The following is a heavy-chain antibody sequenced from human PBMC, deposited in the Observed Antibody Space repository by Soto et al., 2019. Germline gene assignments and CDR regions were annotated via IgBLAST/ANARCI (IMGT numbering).Heavy chain of an antibody. J-gene: IGHJ4*01. CDR2: IYPGDSDN. V-gene: IGHV5-51*01. CDR3: ARQRCGSASRYADY. D-gene: IGHD2-2*01. Sequence: GESLKISCKGSGYTFTNYWLGWVRQMPGKGLEWMGIIYPGDSDNRYSPSFQGQVSISADKSISTAYLQWISLKASDTAIYYCARQRCGSASRYADYWGHGTLVTVSS. CDR1: GYTFTNYW.